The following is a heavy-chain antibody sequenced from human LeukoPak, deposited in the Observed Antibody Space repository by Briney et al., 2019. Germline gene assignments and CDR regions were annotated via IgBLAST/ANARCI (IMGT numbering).Heavy chain of an antibody. CDR2: IYYSGST. Sequence: PSETLSLTCTVSGGSISSYYWSWIRQPPGKALEWIGYIYYSGSTNYNPSLKSRVTISVYTSKNQFSLKLSSVTAADTAVYYCASLSITMVRGVIGGWFGPWGQGTLVTVSS. D-gene: IGHD3-10*01. V-gene: IGHV4-59*01. CDR3: ASLSITMVRGVIGGWFGP. CDR1: GGSISSYY. J-gene: IGHJ5*02.